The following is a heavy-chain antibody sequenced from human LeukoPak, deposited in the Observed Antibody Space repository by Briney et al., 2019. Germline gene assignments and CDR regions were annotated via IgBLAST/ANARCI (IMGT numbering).Heavy chain of an antibody. J-gene: IGHJ3*02. Sequence: WRALRLSCAASGFTFSSYAMHWVRQAPGKGLEWVAVISYDGSNKYYADSVKGRFTISRDNSKNTLYLQMNSLRAEDTAVYYCARDTDFWSGYSGAFDIWGQGTMVTVSS. V-gene: IGHV3-30-3*01. D-gene: IGHD3-3*01. CDR2: ISYDGSNK. CDR1: GFTFSSYA. CDR3: ARDTDFWSGYSGAFDI.